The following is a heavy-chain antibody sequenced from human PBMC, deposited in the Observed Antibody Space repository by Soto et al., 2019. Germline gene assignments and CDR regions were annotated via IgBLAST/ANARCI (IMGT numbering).Heavy chain of an antibody. D-gene: IGHD3-9*01. CDR2: IYSGGST. Sequence: GGSLRLSCAASGFTVSSNYMSWVRQAPGKGLEWVSVIYSGGSTYYADSVKGRFTISRDNSKNTLYLQMNSLRAEDTAVYYCARGRHYDILTGYYPDWGQGTLVTVSS. CDR1: GFTVSSNY. J-gene: IGHJ4*02. CDR3: ARGRHYDILTGYYPD. V-gene: IGHV3-66*01.